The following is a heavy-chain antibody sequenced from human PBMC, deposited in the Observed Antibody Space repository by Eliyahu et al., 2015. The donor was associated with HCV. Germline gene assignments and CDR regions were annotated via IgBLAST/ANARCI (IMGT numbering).Heavy chain of an antibody. D-gene: IGHD1-26*01. CDR2: IVVGSGDT. CDR1: GFTFXXSA. V-gene: IGHV1-58*02. CDR3: ATESYGDDYFFYGMDV. J-gene: IGHJ6*02. Sequence: QMHLVQSXPEVKKPGTSVTVSCXASGFTFXXSAMXWVRQARGQRLEWIGWIVVGSGDTNYAQKFQERVTITRDMSTSTAYMELSSLRSEDTAVYYCATESYGDDYFFYGMDVWGQGTTVTVSS.